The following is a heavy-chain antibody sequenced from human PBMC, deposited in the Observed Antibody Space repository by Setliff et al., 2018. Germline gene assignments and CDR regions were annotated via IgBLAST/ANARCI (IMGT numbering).Heavy chain of an antibody. CDR3: ARASPLQPSDY. V-gene: IGHV4-59*11. CDR1: GGSISSHY. J-gene: IGHJ4*02. CDR2: IFYSGST. D-gene: IGHD1-1*01. Sequence: PSETLSLTCTVSGGSISSHYWNWIRQPPGKGLEWIGYIFYSGSTNYNPSLKSRVTISVDTSKNQFSLKLSSVTAADTAVYYCARASPLQPSDYWGQGTLVTAPQ.